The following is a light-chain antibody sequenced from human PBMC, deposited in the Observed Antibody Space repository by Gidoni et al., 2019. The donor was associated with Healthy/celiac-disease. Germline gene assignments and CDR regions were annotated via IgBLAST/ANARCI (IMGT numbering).Light chain of an antibody. V-gene: IGKV3-15*01. Sequence: EIVMTQSPATLSVSAGERATLSCRASQSVSSNLAWYQQKPGQAPRLLIYGASTRATGIPARFSGSGSGTEFTLTISSLQSEDFAVYDCQQYNNWPLFGGGTKVEIK. CDR3: QQYNNWPL. CDR2: GAS. CDR1: QSVSSN. J-gene: IGKJ4*01.